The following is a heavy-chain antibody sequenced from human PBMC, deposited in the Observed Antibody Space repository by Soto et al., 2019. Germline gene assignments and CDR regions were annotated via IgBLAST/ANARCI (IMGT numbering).Heavy chain of an antibody. J-gene: IGHJ4*02. V-gene: IGHV1-18*01. CDR3: ARFYSSGWPRGYFDY. D-gene: IGHD6-19*01. CDR2: ISTFHGSI. CDR1: GGTFSSYA. Sequence: ASVKVSCKASGGTFSSYAISWVRQAPGQGLEWMGWISTFHGSINYAQKFQGRVTMTTDTSTSTAYMELRSLRSDDTAVYYCARFYSSGWPRGYFDYWGQGTPVTVSS.